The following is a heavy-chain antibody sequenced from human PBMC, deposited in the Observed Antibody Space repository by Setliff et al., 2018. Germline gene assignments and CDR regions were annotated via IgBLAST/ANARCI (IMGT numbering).Heavy chain of an antibody. Sequence: GASVKVSCKASGYTFTAYYMHWVRQAPGQGLEWMGWISGYNGNTDYAQNFQGRVTMTTDTSTSTAYMELRSLRSDDTAVYYCARVPRLEWLLPTFDSWGQGTLVTVSS. V-gene: IGHV1-18*04. CDR3: ARVPRLEWLLPTFDS. D-gene: IGHD3-3*01. CDR1: GYTFTAYY. J-gene: IGHJ4*02. CDR2: ISGYNGNT.